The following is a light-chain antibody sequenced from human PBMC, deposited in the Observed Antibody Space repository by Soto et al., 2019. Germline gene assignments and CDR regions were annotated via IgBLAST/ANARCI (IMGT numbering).Light chain of an antibody. CDR2: DAS. CDR1: QSSSSY. CDR3: QQRSNWPVT. J-gene: IGKJ1*01. V-gene: IGKV3-11*01. Sequence: EIVLTQSPATLSFSPLERAAVSCRAGQSSSSYLAWYQQKPGQAPRLLIYDASTRATGISARFSGSGSGTDFTLTISSLEPEDFAVYYCQQRSNWPVTFGQGTKV.